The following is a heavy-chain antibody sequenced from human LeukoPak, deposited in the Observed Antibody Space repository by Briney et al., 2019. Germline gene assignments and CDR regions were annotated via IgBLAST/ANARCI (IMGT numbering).Heavy chain of an antibody. D-gene: IGHD1-14*01. J-gene: IGHJ4*02. Sequence: SETLSLTCTVSGGSISSSSYYWGWIRQLQGKGLEWIGHIYYSGSPSYNPSLKSRVAISMDTSHNHISLNITSVTDADTAVYYCARDAATGVFESWGQGTLVAVSS. CDR3: ARDAATGVFES. CDR2: IYYSGSP. CDR1: GGSISSSSYY. V-gene: IGHV4-31*03.